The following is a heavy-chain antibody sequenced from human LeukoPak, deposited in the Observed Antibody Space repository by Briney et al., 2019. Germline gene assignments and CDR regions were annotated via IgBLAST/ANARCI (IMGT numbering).Heavy chain of an antibody. CDR1: GGSITSSNYY. D-gene: IGHD3-10*01. CDR2: FYYSGST. V-gene: IGHV4-39*01. Sequence: PSETLSLTCTVSGGSITSSNYYWGWIRQPPGKGLEWIGSFYYSGSTNYNPSLKSRVTISVDTSKNQFSLKLSSVTAADTAVYYCVYYYGSGSVEHWGQGTLVTVSS. CDR3: VYYYGSGSVEH. J-gene: IGHJ1*01.